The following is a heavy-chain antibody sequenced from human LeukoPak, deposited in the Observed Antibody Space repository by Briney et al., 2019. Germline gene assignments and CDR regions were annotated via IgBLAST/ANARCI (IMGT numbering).Heavy chain of an antibody. CDR3: ARGGGNSYAPVDY. CDR1: GFTFSTYW. Sequence: GGSLRLSCAASGFTFSTYWMHWARQAPGKGLVWVSRINSNGNTTPYADSVKGRFTISRDNAKNTLFLQMNSLRAEDTAVYYCARGGGNSYAPVDYWGQGTLVTVSS. CDR2: INSNGNTT. J-gene: IGHJ4*02. D-gene: IGHD5-18*01. V-gene: IGHV3-74*01.